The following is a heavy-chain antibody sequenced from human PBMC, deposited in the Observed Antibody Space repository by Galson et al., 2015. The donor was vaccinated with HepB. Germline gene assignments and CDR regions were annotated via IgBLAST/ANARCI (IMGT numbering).Heavy chain of an antibody. V-gene: IGHV3-23*01. CDR1: GFTFSSYA. J-gene: IGHJ4*02. CDR3: AKSRRELRGAENFDH. Sequence: SLRLSCAASGFTFSSYAMSWVRQAPGKGLEWVSALSGSGDRTYYADSVKGRFTISRDNSKNTLYLQMNSLRAEDTAVYYCAKSRRELRGAENFDHWGQGTLVTVSS. D-gene: IGHD1-7*01. CDR2: LSGSGDRT.